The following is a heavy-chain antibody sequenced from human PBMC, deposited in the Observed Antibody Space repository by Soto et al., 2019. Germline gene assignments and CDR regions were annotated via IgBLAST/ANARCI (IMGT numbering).Heavy chain of an antibody. CDR1: GFTFSNYV. CDR2: ISGGGGTT. V-gene: IGHV3-23*01. J-gene: IGHJ4*02. D-gene: IGHD4-17*01. CDR3: AKAEDYIGDPVHFDY. Sequence: EVQLLESGGGLVQPGGSLRLSCATSGFTFSNYVMSWVRQAPGKGLQWVSSISGGGGTTHYADSVKGRFTISRDNSKNTLYLQMNSLRAEDTAVFYCAKAEDYIGDPVHFDYWGLGTQVTVSS.